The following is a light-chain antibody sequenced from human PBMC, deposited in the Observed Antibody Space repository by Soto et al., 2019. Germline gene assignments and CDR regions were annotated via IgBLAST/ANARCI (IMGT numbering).Light chain of an antibody. Sequence: QSALTQPASVSGSPGQSITISCTGTSRDVGGYNYVSWHQQHPGKAPKVIITEVSNRPSGVSNRFSGSKSGNTASLTISGLQAEDEADYYCSSYVHYNTFVIFGGGTKVTVL. CDR3: SSYVHYNTFVI. J-gene: IGLJ2*01. CDR1: SRDVGGYNY. CDR2: EVS. V-gene: IGLV2-14*01.